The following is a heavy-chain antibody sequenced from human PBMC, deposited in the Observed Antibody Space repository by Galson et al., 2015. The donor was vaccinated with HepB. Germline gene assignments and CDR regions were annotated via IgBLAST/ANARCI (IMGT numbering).Heavy chain of an antibody. CDR2: IYYSGST. J-gene: IGHJ4*02. V-gene: IGHV4-39*01. CDR1: GGSISSSSYY. D-gene: IGHD6-13*01. CDR3: ARHGSPRPGIAAAVPPQFDY. Sequence: ETLSLTCTVSGGSISSSSYYWGWIRQPPGKGLEWIGSIYYSGSTYYNPSLKSRVTISVDTSKNQFSLKLSSVTAADTAVYYCARHGSPRPGIAAAVPPQFDYWGQGTLVTVSS.